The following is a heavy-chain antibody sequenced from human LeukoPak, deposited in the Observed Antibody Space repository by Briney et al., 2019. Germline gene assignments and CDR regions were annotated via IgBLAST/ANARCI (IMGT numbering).Heavy chain of an antibody. D-gene: IGHD1-26*01. V-gene: IGHV3-23*01. CDR1: GFTFSSYA. CDR3: AKGVAVGATRGDY. Sequence: GGSLRLSCAASGFTFSSYAMHWVRQAPGKGLKWVSAISPSGRDTYYADSVKGRFTISRDNSKNTLYLQMSSLRAEDTAVYYCAKGVAVGATRGDYWGQGTLVTVSS. CDR2: ISPSGRDT. J-gene: IGHJ4*02.